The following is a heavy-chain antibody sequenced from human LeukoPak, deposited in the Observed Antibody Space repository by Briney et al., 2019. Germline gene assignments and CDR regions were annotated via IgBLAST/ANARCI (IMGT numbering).Heavy chain of an antibody. CDR2: ISSSSSYI. D-gene: IGHD5-18*01. CDR1: GFTFSSYS. V-gene: IGHV3-21*01. Sequence: GGSLRLSCAASGFTFSSYSMNWVRQAPGKGLEWVSSISSSSSYIYYADSVKGRFTISRDNAKNSLYLQINSLRAEDTAVYYCARVAVDTAMVEYYFDYWGQGTLVTVSS. CDR3: ARVAVDTAMVEYYFDY. J-gene: IGHJ4*02.